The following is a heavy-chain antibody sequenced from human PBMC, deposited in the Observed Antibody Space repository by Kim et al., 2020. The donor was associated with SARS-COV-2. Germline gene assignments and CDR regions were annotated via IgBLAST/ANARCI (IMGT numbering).Heavy chain of an antibody. CDR2: ISAYNGNT. J-gene: IGHJ6*02. V-gene: IGHV1-18*01. D-gene: IGHD3-10*01. Sequence: ASVKVSCKASGYTFTSYGISWVRQAPGQGLEWMGWISAYNGNTNYAQKLQGRVTMTTDTSTSTAYMELRSLRSDDTAVYYCARAYGSGSYRTYYYYGMDVGGQGTTVTVSS. CDR3: ARAYGSGSYRTYYYYGMDV. CDR1: GYTFTSYG.